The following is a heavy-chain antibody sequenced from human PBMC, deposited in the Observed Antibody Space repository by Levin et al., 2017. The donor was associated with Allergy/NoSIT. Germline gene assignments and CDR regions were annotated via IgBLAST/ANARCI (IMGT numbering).Heavy chain of an antibody. Sequence: GGSLRLSCAASGFTFSSYGMHWVRQAPGKGLEWVAVISYDGSNKDYADSVKGRFTISRDNSKNTLYLQMNSLRAEDTAVYYCAKDGVLWFGELSRYYFDSWGQGTLVTVSS. CDR1: GFTFSSYG. J-gene: IGHJ4*02. CDR3: AKDGVLWFGELSRYYFDS. CDR2: ISYDGSNK. V-gene: IGHV3-30*18. D-gene: IGHD3-10*01.